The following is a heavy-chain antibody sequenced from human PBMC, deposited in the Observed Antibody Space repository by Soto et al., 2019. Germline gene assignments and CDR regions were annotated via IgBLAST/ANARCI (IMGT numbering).Heavy chain of an antibody. CDR1: GGSISSYY. CDR3: ARELRYFDWLEDWGYFDY. V-gene: IGHV4-59*01. Sequence: QVQLQESCPGLVKPSETLSLTCTGSGGSISSYYWSWIRQPPGKGLEWMGYIYYSGRTNYKPSLKSRVTISVDTSKTPFSLRLSSVTAADTAVYYWARELRYFDWLEDWGYFDYWGQGTLVTVST. J-gene: IGHJ4*02. CDR2: IYYSGRT. D-gene: IGHD3-9*01.